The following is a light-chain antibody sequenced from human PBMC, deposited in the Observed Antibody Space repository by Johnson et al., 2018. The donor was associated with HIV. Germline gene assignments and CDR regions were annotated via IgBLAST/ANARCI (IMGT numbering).Light chain of an antibody. Sequence: QSVLTQPPSVSAAPGQKVTISCSGSSYNIGNNYVSWYQQLPGTAPKLLIYENNKRPSGIPDRFSGSKSGTSATLGITGLQTGDEAVYYCGTWDSSLISNVFGPGTKVTVL. CDR3: GTWDSSLISNV. CDR1: SYNIGNNY. V-gene: IGLV1-51*02. CDR2: ENN. J-gene: IGLJ1*01.